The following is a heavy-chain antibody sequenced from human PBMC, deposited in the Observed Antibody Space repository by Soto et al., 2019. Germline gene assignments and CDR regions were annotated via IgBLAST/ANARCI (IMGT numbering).Heavy chain of an antibody. V-gene: IGHV1-2*04. CDR3: VAMRSSGYQSPYYYYGMDV. Sequence: ASLKVSCKASGYTFTGYHMHWVRQAPGQGLEWMGWINPNSGGTNYAQKFQGWVTMTRDTSISTAYMELSRLRSDDTAVYYCVAMRSSGYQSPYYYYGMDVWGQGTTVTVSS. CDR2: INPNSGGT. D-gene: IGHD3-22*01. J-gene: IGHJ6*02. CDR1: GYTFTGYH.